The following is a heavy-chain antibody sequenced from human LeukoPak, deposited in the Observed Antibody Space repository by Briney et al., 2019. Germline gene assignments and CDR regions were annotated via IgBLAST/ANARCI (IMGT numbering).Heavy chain of an antibody. CDR2: ISSSSSTI. D-gene: IGHD3-16*01. CDR3: ARDGTYDYVWGDFDY. Sequence: QTGGSLRLSCAASGFTFSSYGMTWVRQAPGKGPEWVSYISSSSSTIYYADSVKGRFTISRDNAKNSLYLQMNSLRAEDTAVYYCARDGTYDYVWGDFDYWGQGTLVTVSS. J-gene: IGHJ4*02. V-gene: IGHV3-48*01. CDR1: GFTFSSYG.